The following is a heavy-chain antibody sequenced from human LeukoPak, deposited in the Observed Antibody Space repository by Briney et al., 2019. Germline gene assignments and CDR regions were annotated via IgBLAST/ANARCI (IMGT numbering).Heavy chain of an antibody. V-gene: IGHV3-9*01. J-gene: IGHJ5*02. CDR3: AKDALFHAGANPNWFDP. CDR2: ISWDSGSI. Sequence: GRSLRLSCAASGFTFGDYAMHWGRQAPGKGLEWGSGISWDSGSIGYADSVKGRFTISRDNAKNSLYLQMNSLRAEDTALYYCAKDALFHAGANPNWFDPWGQGTLVTVSS. CDR1: GFTFGDYA. D-gene: IGHD1-26*01.